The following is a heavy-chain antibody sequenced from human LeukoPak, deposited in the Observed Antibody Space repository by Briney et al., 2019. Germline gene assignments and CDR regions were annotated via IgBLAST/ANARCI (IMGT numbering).Heavy chain of an antibody. CDR3: ASHHYDILTGYYIKFGTNWFDP. V-gene: IGHV1-69*13. CDR2: IIPIFGTA. Sequence: SVKVSCKASGGTFSSYAISWVRQAPGQGLEWMGGIIPIFGTANCAQKFQGRVTITADESTSTAYMELSSLRSEDTAVYYCASHHYDILTGYYIKFGTNWFDPWGQGTLVTVSS. CDR1: GGTFSSYA. D-gene: IGHD3-9*01. J-gene: IGHJ5*02.